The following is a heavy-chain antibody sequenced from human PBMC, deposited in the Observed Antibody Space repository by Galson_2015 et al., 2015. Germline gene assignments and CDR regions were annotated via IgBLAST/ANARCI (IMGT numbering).Heavy chain of an antibody. CDR3: TTDIVVVPAIH. CDR2: IKSKTDGGTT. V-gene: IGHV3-15*01. Sequence: SLRLSCAASGFTFSNAWMSWVRQAPGKGLEWVGRIKSKTDGGTTDYAAPVKGRFTISRDDSKNTLYLQMNSLKTEDTAVYNCTTDIVVVPAIHWGQGTLVTVSS. D-gene: IGHD2-2*01. J-gene: IGHJ4*02. CDR1: GFTFSNAW.